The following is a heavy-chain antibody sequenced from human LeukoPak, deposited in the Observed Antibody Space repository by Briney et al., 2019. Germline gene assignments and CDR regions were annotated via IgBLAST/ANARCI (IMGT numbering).Heavy chain of an antibody. J-gene: IGHJ4*01. CDR3: AREPRQQLGDIDY. CDR2: IYTSGST. CDR1: GGSISSYY. Sequence: SESLSLTCTLSGGSISSYYWSWIRQPAGKGLEWIGRIYTSGSTNYNPSLKSRVTMSVDTSKNQCSLKLSSVTAADTAVYYCAREPRQQLGDIDYWGQGTLVTVSS. V-gene: IGHV4-4*07. D-gene: IGHD6-13*01.